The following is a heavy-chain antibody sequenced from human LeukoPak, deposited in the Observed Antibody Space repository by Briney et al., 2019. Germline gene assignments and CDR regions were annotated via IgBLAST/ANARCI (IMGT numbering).Heavy chain of an antibody. CDR2: ISGSGGST. Sequence: GGTLRLSCAASGFTFSSYAMSWVRQAPGKGLEWVSAISGSGGSTYYADSVKGRFTISRDNSKNTLYLQMNSLRAEDTAVYYCAKDPYYYDSSGYFDYWGQGTLVTVSS. J-gene: IGHJ4*02. CDR3: AKDPYYYDSSGYFDY. V-gene: IGHV3-23*01. CDR1: GFTFSSYA. D-gene: IGHD3-22*01.